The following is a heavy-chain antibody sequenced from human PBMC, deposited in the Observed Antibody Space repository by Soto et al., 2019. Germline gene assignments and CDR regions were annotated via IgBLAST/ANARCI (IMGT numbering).Heavy chain of an antibody. J-gene: IGHJ4*02. CDR3: ARGWDYYDSSGPWYFDY. CDR2: IYYSGST. Sequence: SETLSLTSTVSGGSISSGGYYRIWIRQPPGKGLEWIGYIYYSGSTYYNPSLKSRVTISVDTSKNQFSLKLSSVTAADTAVYYCARGWDYYDSSGPWYFDYWGQGTLVTVSS. CDR1: GGSISSGGYY. V-gene: IGHV4-30-4*01. D-gene: IGHD3-22*01.